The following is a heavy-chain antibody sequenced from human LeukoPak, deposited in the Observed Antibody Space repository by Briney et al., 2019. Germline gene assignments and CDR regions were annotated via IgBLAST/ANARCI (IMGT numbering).Heavy chain of an antibody. CDR3: ARIRPARTMGPFDV. V-gene: IGHV5-51*01. D-gene: IGHD6-6*01. Sequence: GESLKISCKGSGYSFTTYWIGWVRQMPGKGLEWMGIIYPGDSESRYSPSFRGQVTISADNSLTTAYLQWSSLRASDTAMYFCARIRPARTMGPFDVWGQGTMVTVSP. CDR1: GYSFTTYW. CDR2: IYPGDSES. J-gene: IGHJ3*01.